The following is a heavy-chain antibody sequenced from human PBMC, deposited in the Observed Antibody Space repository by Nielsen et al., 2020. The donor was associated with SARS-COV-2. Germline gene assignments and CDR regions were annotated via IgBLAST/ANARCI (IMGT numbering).Heavy chain of an antibody. Sequence: WIRQSPSRGLEWLGRTYYRSKWYNDYAVSVKSRITINPDTSKNQFSLHLNSVTPEDTDVYYCARARGAYGDYYYYYYTDVWGKGTTVTVSS. D-gene: IGHD4-17*01. V-gene: IGHV6-1*01. J-gene: IGHJ6*03. CDR3: ARARGAYGDYYYYYYTDV. CDR2: TYYRSKWYN.